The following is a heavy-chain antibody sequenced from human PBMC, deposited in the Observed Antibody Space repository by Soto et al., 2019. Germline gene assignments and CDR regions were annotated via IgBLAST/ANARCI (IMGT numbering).Heavy chain of an antibody. CDR3: AKYSENGEHGDCFDP. V-gene: IGHV3-30*18. J-gene: IGHJ5*02. D-gene: IGHD4-17*01. CDR1: GFTFSSYG. Sequence: PGGSLRLSCAASGFTFSSYGMHWVRQAPGKGLEWVAVISFDGSKKYYADSVKGRFIISRDNSWNILFLQMNGLRPEDTALYYCAKYSENGEHGDCFDPWGPGTLVTVPS. CDR2: ISFDGSKK.